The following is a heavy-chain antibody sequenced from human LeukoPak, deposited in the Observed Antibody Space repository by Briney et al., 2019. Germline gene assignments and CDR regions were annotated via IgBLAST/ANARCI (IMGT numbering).Heavy chain of an antibody. D-gene: IGHD6-13*01. Sequence: GGSLRLSCAASGFTFSSYWMHWVRQAPGKGLVWVARVNSDGSSTSYADSVKGRFTISRDNAKNTLYLQMNSLRAEDTAVYYCARDLGEQLEPNAEYFQHWGQGTLVTVSS. CDR2: VNSDGSST. CDR1: GFTFSSYW. CDR3: ARDLGEQLEPNAEYFQH. V-gene: IGHV3-74*01. J-gene: IGHJ1*01.